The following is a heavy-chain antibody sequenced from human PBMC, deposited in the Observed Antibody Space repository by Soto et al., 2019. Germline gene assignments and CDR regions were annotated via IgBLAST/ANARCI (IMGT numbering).Heavy chain of an antibody. CDR1: GFSLTTSGVG. J-gene: IGHJ5*02. CDR2: IYCDDDK. Sequence: QITLKESGPTLVKSTQTLTLTCTFSGFSLTTSGVGVGWIRQPPGKALEWLALIYCDDDKRYSPSLKSRLTITKDASKNQVVLMMTNMDPVDTATYYCAHSLGEDWFDPLGQGTLVTVSS. V-gene: IGHV2-5*02. CDR3: AHSLGEDWFDP. D-gene: IGHD3-16*01.